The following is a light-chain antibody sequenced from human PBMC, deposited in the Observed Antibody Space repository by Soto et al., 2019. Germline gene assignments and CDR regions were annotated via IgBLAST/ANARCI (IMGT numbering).Light chain of an antibody. J-gene: IGLJ2*01. Sequence: QSALTQPASVSGSPGQSVTISCTGTSSDVGAYNSVSWYQQHPGNAPKLMIYDVSHRPSGVSNRFSGSKSGNTASLTISGLQAEDEADYYCSSYTTSNTLVFGGGTKLTVL. CDR1: SSDVGAYNS. CDR3: SSYTTSNTLV. V-gene: IGLV2-14*01. CDR2: DVS.